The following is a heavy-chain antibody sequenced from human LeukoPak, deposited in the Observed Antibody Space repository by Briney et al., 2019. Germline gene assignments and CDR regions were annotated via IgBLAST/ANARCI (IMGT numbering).Heavy chain of an antibody. Sequence: SETLSLTCTVSGGSISSYYWSWIRQPPGKGLEWIGYIYYSGSTNYNPSLKSRVTISVDTSKNQFSLKLSSVTAADTAVYYCARAGGYCSSTSCYGDYYYYYTDVWGKGTTVTVSS. CDR3: ARAGGYCSSTSCYGDYYYYYTDV. CDR1: GGSISSYY. CDR2: IYYSGST. J-gene: IGHJ6*03. V-gene: IGHV4-59*01. D-gene: IGHD2-2*01.